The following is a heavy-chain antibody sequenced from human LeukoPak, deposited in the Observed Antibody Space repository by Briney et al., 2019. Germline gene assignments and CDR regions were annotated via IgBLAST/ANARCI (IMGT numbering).Heavy chain of an antibody. J-gene: IGHJ6*02. CDR3: ARTCSSTSCYHLTYGMDV. V-gene: IGHV3-13*01. CDR2: IGTAGDT. D-gene: IGHD2-2*01. Sequence: PGGSLRLSCAASGFTFSSYDMHWVRQATGKGLEWVSAIGTAGDTYYPGSVKGRFTISRENAKNSLYLQMNSLRAGDTAVYYCARTCSSTSCYHLTYGMDVWGQGTTVTVSS. CDR1: GFTFSSYD.